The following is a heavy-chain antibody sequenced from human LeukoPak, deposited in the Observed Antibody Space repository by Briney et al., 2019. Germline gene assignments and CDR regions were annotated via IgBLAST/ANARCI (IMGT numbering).Heavy chain of an antibody. D-gene: IGHD6-13*01. V-gene: IGHV3-30*03. Sequence: PGGSLRLSCVASGFTFSSYGIHWVRQAPGKGLEWVAVVSSDGSIKYNADSVKGRFTTSRDTSKNTVYLQMNSLGAEDKAFYYCARGYSSSWLGYFDYWGQGTLVTVSS. J-gene: IGHJ4*02. CDR1: GFTFSSYG. CDR3: ARGYSSSWLGYFDY. CDR2: VSSDGSIK.